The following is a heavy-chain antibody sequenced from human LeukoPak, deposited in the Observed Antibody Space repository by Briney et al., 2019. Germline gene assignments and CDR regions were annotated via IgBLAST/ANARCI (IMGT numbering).Heavy chain of an antibody. CDR3: ARDSADYYFDY. CDR1: GFTFSSYA. J-gene: IGHJ4*02. CDR2: IKQDGSEK. Sequence: PGGSLRLSCAASGFTFSSYAMSWVRQAPGKGLERVANIKQDGSEKYYVDSVKGRFTISRDNAKNSLYLQMNSLRAEDTAVYYCARDSADYYFDYWGQGTLVTVSS. D-gene: IGHD4/OR15-4a*01. V-gene: IGHV3-7*04.